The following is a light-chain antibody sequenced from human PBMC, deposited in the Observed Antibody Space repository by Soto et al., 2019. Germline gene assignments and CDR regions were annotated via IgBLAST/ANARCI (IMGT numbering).Light chain of an antibody. V-gene: IGKV3-20*01. CDR1: QGVAGN. CDR3: QQYVSSPLT. Sequence: EIVMTQSPPTLTVSPGDGATLTCRASQGVAGNLAWYQQKPGQAPRLLIYDTSSRATGIPDRFSGSGSGTDFTLTISRLEPEDFAVYYCQQYVSSPLTFGGGTKVDI. J-gene: IGKJ4*01. CDR2: DTS.